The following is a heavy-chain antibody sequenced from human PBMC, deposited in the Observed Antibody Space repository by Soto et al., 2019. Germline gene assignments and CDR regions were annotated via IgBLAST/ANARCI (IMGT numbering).Heavy chain of an antibody. Sequence: EVQLVESGGGLVQPGRSLRLSCAASGFTFDDYAMHWARQAPGKGLEWVSRISWNSGSIGYADSVKGRFIISRDNAKNSLYLQMNSLRAEDTALYYCAKAVGSYGNFDYWGQGTLVTVSS. J-gene: IGHJ4*02. CDR1: GFTFDDYA. D-gene: IGHD5-18*01. CDR2: ISWNSGSI. CDR3: AKAVGSYGNFDY. V-gene: IGHV3-9*01.